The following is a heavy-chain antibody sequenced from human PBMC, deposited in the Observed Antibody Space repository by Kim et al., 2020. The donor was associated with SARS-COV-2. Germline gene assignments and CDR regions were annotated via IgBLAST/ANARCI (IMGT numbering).Heavy chain of an antibody. J-gene: IGHJ6*02. CDR1: GFTFDDYA. D-gene: IGHD5-12*01. V-gene: IGHV3-9*01. Sequence: GGSLRLSCAASGFTFDDYAMHWVRQAPGKGLEWVSGISWNSGSIGYADSVKGRFTISRDNAKNSLYLQMNSLRAEDTALYYCAKDEAKYYYYGMDVWGQGTTVTVSS. CDR2: ISWNSGSI. CDR3: AKDEAKYYYYGMDV.